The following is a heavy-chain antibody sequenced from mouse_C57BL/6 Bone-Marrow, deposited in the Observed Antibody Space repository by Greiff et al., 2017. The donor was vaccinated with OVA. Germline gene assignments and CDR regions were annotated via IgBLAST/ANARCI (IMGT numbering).Heavy chain of an antibody. CDR3: ARDRRGFILDY. CDR1: GFTFSSYA. CDR2: ISDGGSYT. J-gene: IGHJ2*01. D-gene: IGHD1-1*01. Sequence: EVNVVESGGGLVKPGGSLKLSCAASGFTFSSYAMSWVRQTPEKRLEWVATISDGGSYTYYPDNVKGRFTISRDNAKNNLYLQMSHLKSEDTAMYYCARDRRGFILDYWGQGTTLTVSS. V-gene: IGHV5-4*01.